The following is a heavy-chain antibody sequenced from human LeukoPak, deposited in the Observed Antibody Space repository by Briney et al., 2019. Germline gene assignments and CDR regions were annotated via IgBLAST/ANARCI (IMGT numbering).Heavy chain of an antibody. D-gene: IGHD3-3*01. J-gene: IGHJ4*02. CDR3: ARRGRSGYYSPFDS. CDR1: GGSISSSTHY. V-gene: IGHV4-39*01. CDR2: IYYTGST. Sequence: SETLSLTCTVSGGSISSSTHYCGWISQPPGKGLEWMGSIYYTGSTYYNPSLRSRVTISVDTSKNQFSLKLSSVTAADTAVYYCARRGRSGYYSPFDSWGQGTPVTVSS.